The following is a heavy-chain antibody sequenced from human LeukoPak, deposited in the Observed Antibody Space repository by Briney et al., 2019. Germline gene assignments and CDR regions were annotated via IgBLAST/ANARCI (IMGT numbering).Heavy chain of an antibody. V-gene: IGHV3-7*01. CDR1: GITFTNYW. Sequence: GGSLRLSCAASGITFTNYWMIWVRQAPGKGLEWVASLKQEGSQKFYVDSVKGRFTISGDNAKNSLYLQMNSLRAEDTAVYYCVNGVVSAWRFDYWGQGTLVTVSS. D-gene: IGHD3-3*01. J-gene: IGHJ4*02. CDR3: VNGVVSAWRFDY. CDR2: LKQEGSQK.